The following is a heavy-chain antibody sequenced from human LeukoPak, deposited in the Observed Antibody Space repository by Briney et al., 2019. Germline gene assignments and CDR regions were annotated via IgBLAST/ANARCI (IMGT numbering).Heavy chain of an antibody. CDR1: GFTFNTFA. CDR3: AKVRWGSDNALDS. Sequence: GRSLRLSCAATGFTFNTFAMHWVRQAPGKGLEWLGLISYDGDKQIYPASVKGRFSFSRDNSNNTLYLQMNNLRAEDTAVYYCAKVRWGSDNALDSWGQGTLVTGSS. D-gene: IGHD3-16*01. V-gene: IGHV3-30-3*01. CDR2: ISYDGDKQ. J-gene: IGHJ4*02.